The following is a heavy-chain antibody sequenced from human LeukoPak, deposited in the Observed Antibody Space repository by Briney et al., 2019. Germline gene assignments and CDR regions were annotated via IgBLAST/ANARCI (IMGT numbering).Heavy chain of an antibody. CDR2: MNPISGNT. Sequence: ASVKVSCKASGYTFTSYDINWVRQATGQGLEWMGWMNPISGNTGYAQKFQGRVTMTRNTSISTAYMELSSLRSEDTAVYYCASLFCSSTSCSYNWFDPWGQGTLVTVSS. CDR3: ASLFCSSTSCSYNWFDP. D-gene: IGHD2-2*01. CDR1: GYTFTSYD. J-gene: IGHJ5*02. V-gene: IGHV1-8*01.